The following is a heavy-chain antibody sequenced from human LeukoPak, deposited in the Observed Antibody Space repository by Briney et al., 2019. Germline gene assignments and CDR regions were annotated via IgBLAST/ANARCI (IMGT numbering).Heavy chain of an antibody. CDR2: ISPNSGGT. CDR1: GYTFIDYY. D-gene: IGHD1-26*01. Sequence: ASVKVSCEASGYTFIDYYMHWVRQVPGQGLEWIGWISPNSGGTKSVQKFQGRVTMTRDTSITTVYMELSGLSFDDTDVYYCARGGGRYSVDYWGQGTLVIVSS. V-gene: IGHV1-2*02. J-gene: IGHJ4*02. CDR3: ARGGGRYSVDY.